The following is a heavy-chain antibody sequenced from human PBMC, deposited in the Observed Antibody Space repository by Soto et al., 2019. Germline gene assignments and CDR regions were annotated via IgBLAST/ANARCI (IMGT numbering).Heavy chain of an antibody. CDR1: GYGFTSDW. D-gene: IGHD3-22*01. CDR2: IYPGDSDT. V-gene: IGHV5-51*01. Sequence: RGESLKICWKGSGYGFTSDWIGWLRQMPGKGLEWMGIIYPGDSDTRYSPSFQGQVTISADKSISTAYLQWSSLKASDAAMYYCARLCDSSGSPLLNFDYWGQGTLVTVSS. CDR3: ARLCDSSGSPLLNFDY. J-gene: IGHJ4*02.